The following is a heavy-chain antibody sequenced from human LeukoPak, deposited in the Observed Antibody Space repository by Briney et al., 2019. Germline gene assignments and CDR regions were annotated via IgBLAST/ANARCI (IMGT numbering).Heavy chain of an antibody. CDR3: TTGPLWFGELRYFDY. CDR1: GFTFGNAW. CDR2: IKSKTDGGTT. J-gene: IGHJ4*02. V-gene: IGHV3-15*01. Sequence: GGSLRLSCAASGFTFGNAWMSWVRQAPGKGLEWVGRIKSKTDGGTTDYAAPVKGRFTISRDDSKNTLYLQMNSLKTEDTAVYYCTTGPLWFGELRYFDYWGQGTLVTVSS. D-gene: IGHD3-10*01.